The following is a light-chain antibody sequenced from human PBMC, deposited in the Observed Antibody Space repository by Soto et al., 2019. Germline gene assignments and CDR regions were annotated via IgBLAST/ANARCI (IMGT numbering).Light chain of an antibody. Sequence: DIQMTQSPSTLSASVGDTVTITCRASQSVSGWLAWYQQKPGKVPNLLIYGASTLQSGVPSQFSGSGSGTDFTLTINNLQPEDVATYYCQKYDRAPFTVGPGTKVDIK. CDR3: QKYDRAPFT. CDR2: GAS. J-gene: IGKJ3*01. V-gene: IGKV1-27*01. CDR1: QSVSGW.